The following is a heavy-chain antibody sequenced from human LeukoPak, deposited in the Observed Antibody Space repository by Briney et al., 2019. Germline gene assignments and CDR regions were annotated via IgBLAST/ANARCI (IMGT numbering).Heavy chain of an antibody. Sequence: GESLKISCRGSGYSFTSHWIGWVRQMPGKGLEWMGIIYPGDFDTRYSPSFQGQVTISADKSTSTAYLQWSSLKASDTAMYYCARHYGSGRYDHWGQGTLVTVSS. D-gene: IGHD3-10*01. CDR2: IYPGDFDT. CDR3: ARHYGSGRYDH. J-gene: IGHJ4*02. V-gene: IGHV5-51*01. CDR1: GYSFTSHW.